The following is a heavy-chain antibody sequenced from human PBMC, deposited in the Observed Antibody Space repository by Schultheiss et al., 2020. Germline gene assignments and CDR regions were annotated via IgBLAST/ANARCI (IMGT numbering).Heavy chain of an antibody. CDR2: ISGSGGST. Sequence: GGSLRLSCGVSGFTLSNYSMNWVRQAPGKGLEWVSAISGSGGSTYYADSVKGRFTISRDNSKNTLYLQMNSLRVEDTAVYYCAKDHSSPIPVFWGQGVLVTVSS. J-gene: IGHJ4*02. V-gene: IGHV3-23*01. CDR1: GFTLSNYS. D-gene: IGHD4-11*01. CDR3: AKDHSSPIPVF.